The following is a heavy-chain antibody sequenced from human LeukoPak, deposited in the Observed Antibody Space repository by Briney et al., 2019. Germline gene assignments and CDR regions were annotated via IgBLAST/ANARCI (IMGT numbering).Heavy chain of an antibody. V-gene: IGHV4-34*01. CDR1: GGSISSYY. Sequence: KPSETLSLTCTVSGGSISSYYWSWIRQPPGKGLEWIGEINHSGSTNYNPSLKSRVTISVDTSKNQFSLKLSSVTAADTAVYYCARGMREVRLQSPAYIVVVTAHPLPDYWGQGTLVTVSS. J-gene: IGHJ4*02. CDR2: INHSGST. CDR3: ARGMREVRLQSPAYIVVVTAHPLPDY. D-gene: IGHD2-21*02.